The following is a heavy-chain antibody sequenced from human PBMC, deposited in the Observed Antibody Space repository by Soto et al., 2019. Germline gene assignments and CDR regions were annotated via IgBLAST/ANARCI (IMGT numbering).Heavy chain of an antibody. Sequence: QSLSLNCAISGDSVSSNGAAWNWIRQSPSRGLECLGSTYYRSKWYRHYAVSLKSRITFNPDTYKNQFSLQLKSVTPEDTAVYYCARSGSGGYIGXWGQGTRVTSPX. CDR3: ARSGSGGYIGX. V-gene: IGHV6-1*01. J-gene: IGHJ4*02. CDR2: TYYRSKWYR. CDR1: GDSVSSNGAA. D-gene: IGHD3-22*01.